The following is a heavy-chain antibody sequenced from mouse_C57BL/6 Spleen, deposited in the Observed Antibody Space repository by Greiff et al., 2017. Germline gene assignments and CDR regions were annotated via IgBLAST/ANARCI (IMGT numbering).Heavy chain of an antibody. J-gene: IGHJ2*01. CDR1: GYTFTDYE. CDR3: TRWWPYPGDY. D-gene: IGHD1-1*02. CDR2: IDPETGGT. Sequence: QVQLKQSGAELVRPGASVTLSCKASGYTFTDYEMHWVKQTPVHGLEWIGAIDPETGGTAYNQKFKGKAILTADKSSSTAYMELRSLTSEDSAVYYCTRWWPYPGDYWGQGTTLTVSS. V-gene: IGHV1-15*01.